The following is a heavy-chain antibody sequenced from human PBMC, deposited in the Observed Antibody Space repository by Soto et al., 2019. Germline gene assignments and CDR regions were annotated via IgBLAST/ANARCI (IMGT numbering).Heavy chain of an antibody. V-gene: IGHV3-30*04. CDR3: ALSHTVTTDY. CDR2: ITHDGSQK. Sequence: PGGSLRLSCGVSGFTFRSYAMYWVRQAPGKGLEWVAVITHDGSQKYYADYVKGRFTISRDNAKNTLYLQMNSLRAEDTAVYYCALSHTVTTDYWGQGTLVTVSS. J-gene: IGHJ4*02. CDR1: GFTFRSYA. D-gene: IGHD4-17*01.